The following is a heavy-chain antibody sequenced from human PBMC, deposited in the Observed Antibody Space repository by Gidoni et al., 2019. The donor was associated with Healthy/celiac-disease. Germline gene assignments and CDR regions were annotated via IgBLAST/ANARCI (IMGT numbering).Heavy chain of an antibody. V-gene: IGHV1-46*01. D-gene: IGHD2-2*02. CDR1: GYTFTSYY. J-gene: IGHJ5*02. CDR2: INPSGGST. Sequence: QVQLVQSGAEVKKPGASVKVSCKSSGYTFTSYYLHWVRQAPEQGLEWMGIINPSGGSTSYAQKFQGRVTMTRDTSTSTVYMELSSLRSEDTAVYYCAREIAPRPAAIRETNWFDPWGQGTLVTVSS. CDR3: AREIAPRPAAIRETNWFDP.